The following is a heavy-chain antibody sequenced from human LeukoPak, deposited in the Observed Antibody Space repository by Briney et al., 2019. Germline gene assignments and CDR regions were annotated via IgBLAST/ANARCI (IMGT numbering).Heavy chain of an antibody. CDR2: IYHTGST. CDR3: ARHGVGATRVFDY. J-gene: IGHJ4*02. V-gene: IGHV4-38-2*02. D-gene: IGHD1-26*01. CDR1: GYSITSGYY. Sequence: SETLSLTCTVSGYSITSGYYWGWIRQPPGKGLEWIGSIYHTGSTYYNPSLRSRATISVDTSKNQFSLKLSSVTAADTAVYYCARHGVGATRVFDYWGQGTLVTVSS.